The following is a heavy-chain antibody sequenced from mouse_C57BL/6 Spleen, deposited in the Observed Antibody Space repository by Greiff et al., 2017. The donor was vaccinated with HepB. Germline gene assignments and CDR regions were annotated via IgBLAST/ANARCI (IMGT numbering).Heavy chain of an antibody. CDR2: IYPGSGNT. J-gene: IGHJ4*01. V-gene: IGHV1-76*01. CDR3: AKTMVTTRDYYAMDY. D-gene: IGHD2-2*01. CDR1: GYTFTDYY. Sequence: QVQLKQSGAELVRPGASVKLSCKASGYTFTDYYINWVKQRPGQGLEWIARIYPGSGNTYYNEKFKGKATLTAEKSSSTAYMQLSSLTSEDSAVYFCAKTMVTTRDYYAMDYWGQGTSVTVSS.